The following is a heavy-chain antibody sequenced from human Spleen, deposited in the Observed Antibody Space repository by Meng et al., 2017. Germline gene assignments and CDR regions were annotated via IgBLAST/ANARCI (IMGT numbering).Heavy chain of an antibody. V-gene: IGHV4-34*01. D-gene: IGHD4-11*01. CDR2: INHSGST. Sequence: QGQVHQWGPASLKPSETLSLTCVVSGGSFSDYYWSWIRQPPGKGLEWIGEINHSGSTNYNPSLESRATISVDTSQNNLSLKLSSVTAADSAVYYCARGPTTMAHDFDYWGQGTLVTVSS. CDR3: ARGPTTMAHDFDY. J-gene: IGHJ4*02. CDR1: GGSFSDYY.